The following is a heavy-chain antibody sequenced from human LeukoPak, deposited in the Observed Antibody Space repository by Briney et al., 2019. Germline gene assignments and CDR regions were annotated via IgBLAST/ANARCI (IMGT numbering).Heavy chain of an antibody. CDR3: ARNRNYSHGGSSFDFDF. Sequence: GGSLRLSCAASGFIFSSYWMAWVRQAPGKGQEWVGNIKQDGSQFNYMDSVKGRFTISRDNAKTSLYLQMNSLRDEDTATYFCARNRNYSHGGSSFDFDFWGQGTLVTVSS. J-gene: IGHJ4*02. CDR2: IKQDGSQF. CDR1: GFIFSSYW. V-gene: IGHV3-7*03. D-gene: IGHD4-23*01.